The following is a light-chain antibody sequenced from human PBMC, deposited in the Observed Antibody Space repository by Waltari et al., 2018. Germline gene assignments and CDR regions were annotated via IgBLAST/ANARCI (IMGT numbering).Light chain of an antibody. CDR1: QGIGNY. Sequence: DNQMTQSPSSLSASVGDTVSITCRASQGIGNYLNWFQQKPGKAPKLLIYAETTLQSGVPSRFSGSGSGTEFTLPINSLQPEDFATYYCLQHNSYPLTFGGGTKVVIK. CDR3: LQHNSYPLT. J-gene: IGKJ4*01. CDR2: AET. V-gene: IGKV1-17*01.